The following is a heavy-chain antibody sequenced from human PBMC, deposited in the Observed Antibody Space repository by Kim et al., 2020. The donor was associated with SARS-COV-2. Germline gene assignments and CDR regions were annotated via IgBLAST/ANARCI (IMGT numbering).Heavy chain of an antibody. CDR3: ARGWGYCSSTSCPRRYFDL. J-gene: IGHJ2*01. CDR1: GGSFSGYY. V-gene: IGHV4-34*01. Sequence: SETLSLTCAVYGGSFSGYYWSWIRQPPGKGLEWIGEINHSGSTNYNPSLKSRVTISVDTSKNQFSLKLSSVTAADTAVYYCARGWGYCSSTSCPRRYFDLWGRGTLVTVSS. D-gene: IGHD2-2*01. CDR2: INHSGST.